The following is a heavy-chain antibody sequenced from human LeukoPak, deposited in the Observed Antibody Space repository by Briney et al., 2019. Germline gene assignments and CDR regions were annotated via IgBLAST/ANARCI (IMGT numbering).Heavy chain of an antibody. CDR2: IAYDGSHK. CDR3: ARDFPQPSSGWFENPGAAFDI. Sequence: GRSLRLSCAASGFTFSKYAFHWVRQAPGKGLEWVAIIAYDGSHKYYADSVKGRFSISRDNPNNTVLLQMNSLRPADTAVYYCARDFPQPSSGWFENPGAAFDIWGQGTMVTVSS. J-gene: IGHJ3*02. CDR1: GFTFSKYA. V-gene: IGHV3-30-3*01. D-gene: IGHD6-19*01.